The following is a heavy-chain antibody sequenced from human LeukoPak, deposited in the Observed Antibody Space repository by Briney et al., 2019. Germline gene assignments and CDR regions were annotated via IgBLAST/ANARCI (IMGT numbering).Heavy chain of an antibody. Sequence: SVKVSCKASGFTVTSSAMQWVRQARGQRLEWIGWIVVGSGNTNYGQKFQERVTITRDMSTSTAYMELSGLRSEDTAVYYCAVRVFCSGGSCYSFDYWGQGTLVTVSS. J-gene: IGHJ4*02. CDR2: IVVGSGNT. D-gene: IGHD2-15*01. CDR1: GFTVTSSA. CDR3: AVRVFCSGGSCYSFDY. V-gene: IGHV1-58*02.